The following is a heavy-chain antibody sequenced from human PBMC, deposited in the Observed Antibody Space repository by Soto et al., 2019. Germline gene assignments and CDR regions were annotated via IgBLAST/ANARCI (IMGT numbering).Heavy chain of an antibody. V-gene: IGHV3-23*01. CDR2: ISGSGGST. CDR1: GFTFSSYA. J-gene: IGHJ4*02. D-gene: IGHD3-22*01. CDR3: AKDLGSSGYYSTFDY. Sequence: EVQLLESGGGLVQPGGSLRLSCAASGFTFSSYAMSWVRQAPGKGLEWVSAISGSGGSTYYADSVKGRFTISRDNSKNTLYMQMNSLRAEDTAVYYCAKDLGSSGYYSTFDYWGQGTLVTVSS.